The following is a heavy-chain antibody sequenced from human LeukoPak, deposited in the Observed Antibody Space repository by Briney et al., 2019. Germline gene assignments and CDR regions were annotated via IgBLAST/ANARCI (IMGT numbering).Heavy chain of an antibody. Sequence: GGSLRLSCAAPGFTFSMYAMNWVRQAPGKGLEWVSGISGSGGSTYYADSVKGRFTISRDNSKNTLYLQMNSLRAEDTAVYHCAKGRKSYYYGMDVWGQGTTVTVSS. V-gene: IGHV3-23*01. D-gene: IGHD1-14*01. CDR2: ISGSGGST. CDR1: GFTFSMYA. J-gene: IGHJ6*02. CDR3: AKGRKSYYYGMDV.